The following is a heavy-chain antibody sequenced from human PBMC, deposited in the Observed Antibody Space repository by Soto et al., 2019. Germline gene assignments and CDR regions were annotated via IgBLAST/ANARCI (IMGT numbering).Heavy chain of an antibody. D-gene: IGHD4-4*01. Sequence: PGGSLRLSCAASGFTFSSYSMNWVRQAPGKGLEWVSYISSSSSTTYYADSVKGRFTISRDNSKNTLYLQMNSLRAEDTAVYYCAKRTVTLDYWGQGTLVTVSS. J-gene: IGHJ4*02. CDR1: GFTFSSYS. CDR3: AKRTVTLDY. V-gene: IGHV3-48*01. CDR2: ISSSSSTT.